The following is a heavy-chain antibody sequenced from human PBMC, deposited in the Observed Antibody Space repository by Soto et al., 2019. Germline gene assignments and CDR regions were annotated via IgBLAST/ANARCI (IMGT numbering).Heavy chain of an antibody. CDR3: ARVEQWLYIAKY. D-gene: IGHD6-19*01. Sequence: QVQLVESGGGMVQPGRSLRLSCAASGFTFSSFAMHWVRQAPGKGLEWVALISEDGSNKYYADSVKGRFTISRDNSKNTLYLQMNSLSGEDTAVYSCARVEQWLYIAKYWGQGTLVTVSS. V-gene: IGHV3-30*04. CDR1: GFTFSSFA. CDR2: ISEDGSNK. J-gene: IGHJ4*02.